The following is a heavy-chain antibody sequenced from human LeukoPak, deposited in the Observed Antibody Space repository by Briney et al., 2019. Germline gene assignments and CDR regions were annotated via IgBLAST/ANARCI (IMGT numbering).Heavy chain of an antibody. Sequence: TGGSLRLSCATSGFTFRRYAMSWVRQVPGKGLEWVSGISDGGRATYYADPVKGRFTISRDNSKSTLYLQMNSLRAEDTAVYYCVKDRLESWSGFYFGVFDYWGQGALVTVAS. CDR3: VKDRLESWSGFYFGVFDY. J-gene: IGHJ4*02. CDR2: ISDGGRAT. CDR1: GFTFRRYA. D-gene: IGHD3-3*01. V-gene: IGHV3-23*01.